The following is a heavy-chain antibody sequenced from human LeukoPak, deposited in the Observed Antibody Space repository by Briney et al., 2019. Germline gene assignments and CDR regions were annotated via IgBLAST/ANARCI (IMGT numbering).Heavy chain of an antibody. CDR2: ISYDGSNK. CDR1: GFTFSSYG. J-gene: IGHJ4*02. Sequence: GGSLRLSCAASGFTFSSYGMHWVRQAPGKGLEWVAVISYDGSNKYYADSVKGRFTISRDNSKNTLYLQMNSLRAEDTAVYYCAKGGLGYYFDYWGQGTLVTVSS. V-gene: IGHV3-30*18. CDR3: AKGGLGYYFDY.